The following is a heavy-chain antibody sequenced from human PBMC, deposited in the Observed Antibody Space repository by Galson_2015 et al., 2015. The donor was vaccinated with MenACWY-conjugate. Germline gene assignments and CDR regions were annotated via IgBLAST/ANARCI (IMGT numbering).Heavy chain of an antibody. V-gene: IGHV4-59*08. CDR1: GGSISSSY. Sequence: SETLSLTCTVSGGSISSSYWSWIRQPPGKGLEWIGYIYYSGSTNYNPSLKSRVTISVDTSKNQFSLKLSSVTAADTAVYYCARGTVVVVAARVSYYYYGMGVWGQGTTVTVSS. CDR2: IYYSGST. J-gene: IGHJ6*02. CDR3: ARGTVVVVAARVSYYYYGMGV. D-gene: IGHD2-15*01.